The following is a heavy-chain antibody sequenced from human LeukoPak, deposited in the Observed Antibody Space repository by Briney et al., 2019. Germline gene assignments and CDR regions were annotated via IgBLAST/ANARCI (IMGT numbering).Heavy chain of an antibody. V-gene: IGHV4-59*01. J-gene: IGHJ3*02. CDR3: ARERDRSGDPLHGYDFWSGYKGGAFDI. D-gene: IGHD3-3*01. CDR2: IYYSGST. Sequence: SETLSLTCTVSGGSISSYYWSWIRQPPGKGLEWIGYIYYSGSTNYNPSLKSRVTISVDTSKNQFSLKLSSVTAADTAVYYCARERDRSGDPLHGYDFWSGYKGGAFDIWGQGTMVTVSS. CDR1: GGSISSYY.